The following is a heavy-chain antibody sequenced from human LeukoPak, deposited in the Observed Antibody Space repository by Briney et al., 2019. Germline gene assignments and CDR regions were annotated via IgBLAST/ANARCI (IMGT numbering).Heavy chain of an antibody. CDR3: VNQEVWLDP. J-gene: IGHJ5*02. CDR2: LYYSGNT. D-gene: IGHD1-14*01. V-gene: IGHV4-39*03. CDR1: GGSIRSRTIY. Sequence: SETLTLTCTVSGGSIRSRTIYWGWIRQPPGKGLEWIGSLYYSGNTNYSPPLKRRVSMSLDTSKNQFSLKLNSVTDADTALYYDVNQEVWLDPWGQGILVTVSS.